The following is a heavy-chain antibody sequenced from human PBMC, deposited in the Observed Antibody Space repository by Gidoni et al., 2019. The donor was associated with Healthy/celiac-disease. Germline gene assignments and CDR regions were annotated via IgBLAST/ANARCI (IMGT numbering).Heavy chain of an antibody. CDR3: ASGNIVVVPAGEGDYFDY. CDR2: IIPIFGTA. V-gene: IGHV1-69*01. CDR1: GGTFSSSA. J-gene: IGHJ4*02. Sequence: QVQLVQSGAAVKKPRSSVKVSCKASGGTFSSSAISWGRQAPGQGLEWMGGIIPIFGTANYAQKFQGRVTITADESTSTAYMELSSLRSEDTAVYYCASGNIVVVPAGEGDYFDYWGQGTLVTVSS. D-gene: IGHD2-2*01.